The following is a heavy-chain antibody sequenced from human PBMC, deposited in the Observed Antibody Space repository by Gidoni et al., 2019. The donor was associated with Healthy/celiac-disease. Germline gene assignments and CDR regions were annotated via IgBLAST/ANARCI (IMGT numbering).Heavy chain of an antibody. CDR2: ISSSSSYT. J-gene: IGHJ2*01. V-gene: IGHV3-11*06. CDR3: ARDRLQLLFTRGVWYFDL. CDR1: GFTFSDYY. D-gene: IGHD1-26*01. Sequence: QVQLVESGGGLVKPGGSLRLSCAASGFTFSDYYMSWIRQAPGKGLEWVSYISSSSSYTNYADSVKGRFTISRDNAKNSLYLQMNSLRAEDTAVYYCARDRLQLLFTRGVWYFDLWGRGTLVTVSS.